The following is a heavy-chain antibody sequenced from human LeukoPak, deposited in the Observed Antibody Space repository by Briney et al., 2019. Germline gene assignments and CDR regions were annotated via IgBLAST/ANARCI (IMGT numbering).Heavy chain of an antibody. Sequence: GGSLRLSCVVSGITLSNYGMSWVRRAPGKGLEWVSGISERGGSTNYADSVKGRFIISRDTSKNTVYLQMNSLRVEDTAVYFCAKRGIVIRAVIIIGFHKEAYYFDYWGQGILVTVSS. CDR2: ISERGGST. J-gene: IGHJ4*02. D-gene: IGHD3-10*01. CDR1: GITLSNYG. V-gene: IGHV3-23*01. CDR3: AKRGIVIRAVIIIGFHKEAYYFDY.